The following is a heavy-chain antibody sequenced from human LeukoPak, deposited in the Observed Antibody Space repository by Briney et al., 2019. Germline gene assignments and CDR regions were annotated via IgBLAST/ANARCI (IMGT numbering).Heavy chain of an antibody. CDR3: ARSGAAWGGYPPPASDI. Sequence: SETLSLTCTVSGDSISSYCWTWIRQPPGKGLEWIGYVYNSGSTDYNPSLKSRVTISVNTSKNQFSLRLNSVTAADTAVYYCARSGAAWGGYPPPASDIWGQGTMVTASS. CDR2: VYNSGST. V-gene: IGHV4-59*01. CDR1: GDSISSYC. D-gene: IGHD3-3*01. J-gene: IGHJ3*02.